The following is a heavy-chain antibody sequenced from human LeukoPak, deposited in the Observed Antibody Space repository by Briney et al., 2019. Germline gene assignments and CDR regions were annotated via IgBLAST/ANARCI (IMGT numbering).Heavy chain of an antibody. D-gene: IGHD4-23*01. CDR3: ARDTYSRWQTDY. CDR2: ISGSSSHI. Sequence: GVSLRLSCAASGFTFSSYGMNWARQSPGKGLECVSSISGSSSHIYYADSVKGRFTISRDNAKNSLYLQMNSLRAEDTAVYYCARDTYSRWQTDYWGQGTLVTVSS. CDR1: GFTFSSYG. V-gene: IGHV3-21*01. J-gene: IGHJ4*02.